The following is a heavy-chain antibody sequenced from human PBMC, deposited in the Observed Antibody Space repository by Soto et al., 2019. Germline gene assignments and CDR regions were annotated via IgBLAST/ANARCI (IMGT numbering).Heavy chain of an antibody. CDR1: GFTFSSYA. V-gene: IGHV3-23*01. J-gene: IGHJ6*02. CDR3: AKVRGLLETVPAAPYYYYGMDV. D-gene: IGHD2-2*01. CDR2: ISGSCGST. Sequence: GGSLRLSCAASGFTFSSYAMSWVRQAPGKGLEWVSAISGSCGSTYYADSVKGRFTISRDNSKNTLYLQMNSLRAEDTAVYYCAKVRGLLETVPAAPYYYYGMDVWGQGTTVTVSS.